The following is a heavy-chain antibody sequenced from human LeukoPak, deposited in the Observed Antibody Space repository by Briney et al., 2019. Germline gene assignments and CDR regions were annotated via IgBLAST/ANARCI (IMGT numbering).Heavy chain of an antibody. CDR3: ARSERYSSGWYFYFDY. J-gene: IGHJ4*02. D-gene: IGHD6-19*01. CDR1: GGSISTYY. V-gene: IGHV4-59*01. CDR2: IYYSGST. Sequence: SETLSLTCTVSGGSISTYYWSWIRQPPGKGLEWIGYIYYSGSTNCNPSLKSRVTISIDTSKNQFSLNLSSVTAADTAVYYCARSERYSSGWYFYFDYWGQGTLVTVSS.